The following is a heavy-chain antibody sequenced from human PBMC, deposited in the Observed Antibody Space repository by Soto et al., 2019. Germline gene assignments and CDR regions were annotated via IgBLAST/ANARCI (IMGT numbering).Heavy chain of an antibody. J-gene: IGHJ4*02. V-gene: IGHV3-43*01. CDR3: GREVDCSGGSCDYLRAVYFDY. Sequence: GGSLRLSCAASGFTFDDYTMHWVRQAPGKGLEWVSLISWDGGSTYYADSVKGRFTISRDNSKNSLYLQMNSLRAEDTAVYYCGREVDCSGGSCDYLRAVYFDYWGQGTLVTVPS. CDR2: ISWDGGST. D-gene: IGHD2-15*01. CDR1: GFTFDDYT.